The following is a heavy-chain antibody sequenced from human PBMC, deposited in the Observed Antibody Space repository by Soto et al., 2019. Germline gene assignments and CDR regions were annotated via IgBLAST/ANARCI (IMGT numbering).Heavy chain of an antibody. D-gene: IGHD3-16*01. CDR2: IYWDDDK. J-gene: IGHJ3*02. Sequence: QITLKESGPTLVKPTQTLTLTCNLSGLSLSTGGVAVGWIRQPPGKALEWLALIYWDDDKRYSPSLKSRLTHPKDSPKNQVGLTVTNMDPVDTATYFCALQGGGGELRSFDAFDIWGQGTMVTVSS. CDR1: GLSLSTGGVA. CDR3: ALQGGGGELRSFDAFDI. V-gene: IGHV2-5*02.